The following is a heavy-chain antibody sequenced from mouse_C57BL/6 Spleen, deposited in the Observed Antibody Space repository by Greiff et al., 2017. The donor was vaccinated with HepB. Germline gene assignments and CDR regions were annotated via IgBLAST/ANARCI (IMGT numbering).Heavy chain of an antibody. CDR3: ARSVYYGYPHGYFDV. Sequence: VQVVESGAELVRPGASVKLSCKASGYTFTDYYINWVKQRPGQGLEWIARIYPGSGNTYYNEKFKGKATLTAEKSSSTAYMQLSSLTSEDSAVYFCARSVYYGYPHGYFDVWGTGTTVTVSS. J-gene: IGHJ1*03. CDR1: GYTFTDYY. D-gene: IGHD2-2*01. CDR2: IYPGSGNT. V-gene: IGHV1-76*01.